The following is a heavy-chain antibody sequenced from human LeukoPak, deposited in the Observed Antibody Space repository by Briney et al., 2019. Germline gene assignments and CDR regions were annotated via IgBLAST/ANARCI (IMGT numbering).Heavy chain of an antibody. V-gene: IGHV4-31*03. CDR2: IYYSGST. CDR1: GGSISSGGYY. J-gene: IGHJ4*02. D-gene: IGHD6-19*01. Sequence: SQTLSLTCTVSGGSISSGGYYWSWIRQHPGKGLEWIGYIYYSGSTYYNPSLKSRVTISVDTSKNQFSLKLSSVTAADTAVYYCARHEKSSGCYFDYWGQGTLVTVSS. CDR3: ARHEKSSGCYFDY.